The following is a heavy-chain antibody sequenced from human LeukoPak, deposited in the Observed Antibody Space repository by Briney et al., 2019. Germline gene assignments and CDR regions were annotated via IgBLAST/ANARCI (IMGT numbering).Heavy chain of an antibody. D-gene: IGHD3-10*02. CDR2: IYYSGST. CDR3: ARTTHVPY. V-gene: IGHV4-59*12. Sequence: PSETLSLTCTVSGGSISSYYWSWIRQPPGKGLEWIGYIYYSGSTNYNPSLKSRVTISVDTSKNQFSLKLSSVTAADTAVYYCARTTHVPYWGQGTLVTVSS. CDR1: GGSISSYY. J-gene: IGHJ4*02.